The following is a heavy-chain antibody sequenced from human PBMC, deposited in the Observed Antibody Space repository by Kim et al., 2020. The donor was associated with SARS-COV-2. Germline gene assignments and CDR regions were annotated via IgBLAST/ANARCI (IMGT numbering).Heavy chain of an antibody. CDR3: AKTHDPIRNYFFGLDV. Sequence: GGSLRLSCEASGFTFSSYAMSWVRQAPGKGLEWVSSISTTGGSTYYTDSVKGRFTISRDNSKNTLFLQMNSLRAEDTAVYYCAKTHDPIRNYFFGLDVWG. CDR1: GFTFSSYA. V-gene: IGHV3-23*01. J-gene: IGHJ6*01. CDR2: ISTTGGST.